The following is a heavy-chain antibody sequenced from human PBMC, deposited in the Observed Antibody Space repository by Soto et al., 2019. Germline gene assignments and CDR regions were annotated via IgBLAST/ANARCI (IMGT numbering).Heavy chain of an antibody. CDR2: IIPILGIA. J-gene: IGHJ4*02. CDR3: ARESVGDYPLLDY. CDR1: GGSYRT. V-gene: IGHV1-69*04. Sequence: QVQVVQSGAEVKKPGSSVKVSCKASGGSYRTWVRQAPGQGLEWMGRIIPILGIANYAQAFQGRVTITADKSTSTAYMELSDLRSEDTALYYCARESVGDYPLLDYWGQGTLVTVSS. D-gene: IGHD4-17*01.